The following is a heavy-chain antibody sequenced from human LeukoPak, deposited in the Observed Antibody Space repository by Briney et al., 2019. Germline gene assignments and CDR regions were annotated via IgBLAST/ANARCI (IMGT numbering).Heavy chain of an antibody. CDR3: AKEDDP. Sequence: GGSRRLSCAASGFTFSSYAMHWVRQAPGKGLEWVAVISYDGSNKYYADSVKGRFTISRDNSKNTLYLQMNSLSAEDTAVYYCAKEDDPWGQGTLVTVSS. CDR1: GFTFSSYA. V-gene: IGHV3-30-3*01. CDR2: ISYDGSNK. J-gene: IGHJ5*02.